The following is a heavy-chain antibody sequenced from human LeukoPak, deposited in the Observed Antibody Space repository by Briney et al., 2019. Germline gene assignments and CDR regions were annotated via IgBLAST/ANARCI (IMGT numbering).Heavy chain of an antibody. CDR3: AREEGAPIAAANI. Sequence: ASVKVSCKASGYIFTSYSISWVRQAPGQGLEWMGWISAYNGDTNYVQKFQGRVTMTTDTSTSTAYMELKNLRSDDTAVYYCAREEGAPIAAANIWGLGTKVTVSS. D-gene: IGHD6-13*01. V-gene: IGHV1-18*01. CDR1: GYIFTSYS. J-gene: IGHJ3*02. CDR2: ISAYNGDT.